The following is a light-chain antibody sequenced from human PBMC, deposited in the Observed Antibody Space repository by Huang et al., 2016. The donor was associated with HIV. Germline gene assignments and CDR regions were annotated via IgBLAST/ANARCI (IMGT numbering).Light chain of an antibody. CDR2: GAS. CDR3: QQYYDWPPELT. V-gene: IGKV3-15*01. J-gene: IGKJ4*01. CDR1: QSVGGN. Sequence: EIVMTQSPATLSVSPGDRATLSCRASQSVGGNLAWYQQKPGQAPRLLLYGASTRAPDVPARFSGSGSGTDFTLTISSLQSEDFAVYFCQQYYDWPPELTFGGGTKVEI.